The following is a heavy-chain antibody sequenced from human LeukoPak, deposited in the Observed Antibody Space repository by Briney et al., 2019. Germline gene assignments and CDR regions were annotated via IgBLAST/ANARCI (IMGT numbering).Heavy chain of an antibody. CDR1: GFTFSSYS. Sequence: GGSLRLSCAASGFTFSSYSMLWVRQAPGKGLEWVSYISSSSSTIYYADSVKGRFTISRDNAKNSLYLQMNTLRAEDTAVYYCARRATTERGHSYGLDFWGQGTLVTVSS. CDR2: ISSSSSTI. CDR3: ARRATTERGHSYGLDF. D-gene: IGHD5-18*01. V-gene: IGHV3-48*01. J-gene: IGHJ4*02.